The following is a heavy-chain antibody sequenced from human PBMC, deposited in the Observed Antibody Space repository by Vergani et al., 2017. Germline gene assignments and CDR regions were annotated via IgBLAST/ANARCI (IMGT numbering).Heavy chain of an antibody. CDR3: AKGGIVGATTGGYYYYYMDV. D-gene: IGHD1-26*01. CDR1: GFTFSSYA. Sequence: EVQLLESGGGLVQPGGSLRLSCAASGFTFSSYAMSWVRQAPGKGLEWVSAISGSGGSTYYADSVKGRFTISSDNSKNTLYLQMNSLRAEDTAVYYCAKGGIVGATTGGYYYYYMDVWGKGTTVTVSS. CDR2: ISGSGGST. J-gene: IGHJ6*03. V-gene: IGHV3-23*01.